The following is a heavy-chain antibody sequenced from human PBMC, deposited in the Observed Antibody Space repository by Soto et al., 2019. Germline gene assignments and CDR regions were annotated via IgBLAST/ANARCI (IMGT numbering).Heavy chain of an antibody. CDR1: GLTFSIYA. CDR3: ARSYGKSSYSYYGMDV. D-gene: IGHD3-16*01. J-gene: IGHJ6*02. V-gene: IGHV3-30-3*01. CDR2: ISDDGGNR. Sequence: PGGSLRLSCAASGLTFSIYAMRWVRQAPGKGLEWVALISDDGGNRYYAESVKGRFTISRENSKSTLYVQMNSLRPEDTAVYYCARSYGKSSYSYYGMDVWGEGTQVTVSS.